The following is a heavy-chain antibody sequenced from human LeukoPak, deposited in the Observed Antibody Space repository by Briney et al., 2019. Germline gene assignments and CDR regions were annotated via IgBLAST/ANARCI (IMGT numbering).Heavy chain of an antibody. V-gene: IGHV4-39*07. Sequence: PSETLSLTCTVSGGSISSSSYYWSWIRQPPGKGLEWIGEINHSGSTNYNPSLKSRVTISVDTSKNQFSLKLSSVTAADTAVYYCARGQDSSSWLSWFDPWGQGTLVTVSS. J-gene: IGHJ5*02. CDR1: GGSISSSSYY. CDR3: ARGQDSSSWLSWFDP. CDR2: INHSGST. D-gene: IGHD6-13*01.